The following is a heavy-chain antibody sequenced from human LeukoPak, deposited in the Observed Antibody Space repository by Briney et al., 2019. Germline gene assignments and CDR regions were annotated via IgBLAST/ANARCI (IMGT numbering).Heavy chain of an antibody. D-gene: IGHD3-9*01. Sequence: GGSLKLSCAASGFTFSGSTMHWVRQASGKGLEWVGRIRSKANSYATAYAASVKGRFTISRDDSKNTAYLQMNSLKTEDTAVCYCTGGYYDILTGYYIRAFDIWGQGTMVTVSS. J-gene: IGHJ3*02. CDR3: TGGYYDILTGYYIRAFDI. CDR2: IRSKANSYAT. CDR1: GFTFSGST. V-gene: IGHV3-73*01.